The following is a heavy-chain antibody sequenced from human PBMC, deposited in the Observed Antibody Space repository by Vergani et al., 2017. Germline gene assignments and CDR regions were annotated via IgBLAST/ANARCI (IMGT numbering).Heavy chain of an antibody. V-gene: IGHV4-34*01. CDR3: ARELDYYDSSGYYRKDAFDI. CDR1: GGSFSGYY. J-gene: IGHJ3*02. Sequence: QVQLQQWGAGLLKPSETLSLTCAVYGGSFSGYYWSWIRQPPGKGLEWIGEINHSGSTNYNPSLKSRVTISVDTSKNQFSLKLSSVTAADTAVYYCARELDYYDSSGYYRKDAFDIWGQGTMVTVSS. CDR2: INHSGST. D-gene: IGHD3-22*01.